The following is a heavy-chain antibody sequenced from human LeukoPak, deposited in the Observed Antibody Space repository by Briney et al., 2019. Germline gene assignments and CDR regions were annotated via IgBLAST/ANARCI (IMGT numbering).Heavy chain of an antibody. D-gene: IGHD2-2*01. Sequence: ASVKVSCKASGYTFTSYGISWVRQAPGQGLEWMGWISAYNGNTNYAQKLLGRVTMTTDTSTSTAYMELRSLRSDDTAVYYCARRYCSSTSCHVDYWGQGTLVTVSS. CDR3: ARRYCSSTSCHVDY. CDR2: ISAYNGNT. J-gene: IGHJ4*02. CDR1: GYTFTSYG. V-gene: IGHV1-18*04.